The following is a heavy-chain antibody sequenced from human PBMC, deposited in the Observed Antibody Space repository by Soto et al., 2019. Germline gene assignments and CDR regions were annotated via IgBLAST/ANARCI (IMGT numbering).Heavy chain of an antibody. CDR3: ARFSTYYDLRWFDP. CDR2: ISSSSSYI. Sequence: GGSLRLSCAASGFTFSSYSMNWVRQAPGKGLEWVSSISSSSSYIYYADSVKGRFTISRDNAKNSLYLQMNSLRVEDTAVYYCARFSTYYDLRWFDPWGQGTLVTVSS. D-gene: IGHD3-3*01. V-gene: IGHV3-21*01. J-gene: IGHJ5*02. CDR1: GFTFSSYS.